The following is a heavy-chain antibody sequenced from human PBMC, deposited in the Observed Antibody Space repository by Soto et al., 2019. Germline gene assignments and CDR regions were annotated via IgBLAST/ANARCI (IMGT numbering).Heavy chain of an antibody. D-gene: IGHD4-4*01. J-gene: IGHJ6*03. V-gene: IGHV3-74*01. CDR1: GFTFSSYW. CDR3: AKDLTGDSNYSNYHYYYMDV. CDR2: INSDGSST. Sequence: PGGSLRLSCAASGFTFSSYWMHWVRQAPGKGLVWVSRINSDGSSTSYADSVKGRFTISRDNAKNTLYLQMNSLRAEDTAVYYCAKDLTGDSNYSNYHYYYMDVWGKGTTVTVSS.